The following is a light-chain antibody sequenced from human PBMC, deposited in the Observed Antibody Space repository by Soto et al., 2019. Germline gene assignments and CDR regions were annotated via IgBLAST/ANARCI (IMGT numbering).Light chain of an antibody. CDR2: DSS. V-gene: IGKV3-11*02. J-gene: IGKJ2*01. CDR1: QSVGRY. Sequence: EMVLTQSPATLSLSPGDRATLSCRASQSVGRYLAWYQQRPDQAPRLLIYDSSNRVTGIPARFSGNGSGRDFTLTISSLEPEDFAVYYCQYHTDWPPYTFGQGTTLEI. CDR3: QYHTDWPPYT.